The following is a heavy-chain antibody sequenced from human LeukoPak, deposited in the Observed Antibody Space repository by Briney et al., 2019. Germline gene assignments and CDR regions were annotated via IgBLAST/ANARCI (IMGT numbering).Heavy chain of an antibody. CDR2: IYYSGST. CDR1: GGSISSSSYY. J-gene: IGHJ1*01. CDR3: ASEVVTSIEYFQH. D-gene: IGHD2-21*02. Sequence: SETLSLTCTVSGGSISSSSYYWGWIRQPPGKGLEWIGSIYYSGSTNYNPSLKSRVPISVDTSKNQFSLKLRSVTAADTAVYYCASEVVTSIEYFQHWGQGTLVTVSS. V-gene: IGHV4-39*07.